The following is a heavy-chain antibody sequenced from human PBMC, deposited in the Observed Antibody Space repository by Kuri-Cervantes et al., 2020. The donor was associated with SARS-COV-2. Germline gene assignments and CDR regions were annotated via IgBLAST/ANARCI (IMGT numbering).Heavy chain of an antibody. CDR2: ISGSGGST. D-gene: IGHD3-3*01. V-gene: IGHV3-23*01. Sequence: GESLKISCAASGFTFSSYAMSWVRQAPGKGLEWVSAISGSGGSTYYADSVKGRFTISRDNSKNTLYLQMNSLRAEDTAVYYCARMDYDFWSGYYPKGGFDPWGQGTLVTVSS. J-gene: IGHJ5*02. CDR3: ARMDYDFWSGYYPKGGFDP. CDR1: GFTFSSYA.